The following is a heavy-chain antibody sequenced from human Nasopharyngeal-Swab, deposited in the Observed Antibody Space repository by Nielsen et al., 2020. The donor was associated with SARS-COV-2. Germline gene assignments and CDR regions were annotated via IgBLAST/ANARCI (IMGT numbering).Heavy chain of an antibody. D-gene: IGHD3-10*01. V-gene: IGHV4-34*01. CDR1: GGSFSGYY. Sequence: SETLSLTCAFFGGSFSGYYWSWIRKPPGKGLVWIGEINHSGSTNYNPSLKSRVTISVDTSKNQFSLKLSSVTAADTAVYYCARGPNYYGSGSYSDYWGQGTLVTVSS. J-gene: IGHJ4*02. CDR3: ARGPNYYGSGSYSDY. CDR2: INHSGST.